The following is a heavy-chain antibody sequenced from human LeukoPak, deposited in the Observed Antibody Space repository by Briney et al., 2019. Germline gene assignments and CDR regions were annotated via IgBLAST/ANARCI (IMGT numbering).Heavy chain of an antibody. CDR2: IKSKTDGGTT. CDR1: GFTFSNAW. V-gene: IGHV3-15*01. D-gene: IGHD5-12*01. Sequence: KAGGSLRLSCAASGFTFSNAWMSWVRQAPGKGLEWVGRIKSKTDGGTTDYAAPVKGRFTISREDSKNTLYLQMNRLKAEDTAVYYCTTGTSGYEWYLGLTDAFDIWGQGTMVTVSS. CDR3: TTGTSGYEWYLGLTDAFDI. J-gene: IGHJ3*02.